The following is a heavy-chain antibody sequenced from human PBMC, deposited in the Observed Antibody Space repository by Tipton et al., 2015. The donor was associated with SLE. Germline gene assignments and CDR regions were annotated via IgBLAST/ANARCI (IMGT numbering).Heavy chain of an antibody. CDR1: GGSISSGGNY. CDR2: IYYSGRT. Sequence: TLSLTCTVSGGSISSGGNYWSWIRQHPGKGLEWIGYIYYSGRTYYNPSLKSRVTISLDTSKNQFSLKLSSVTAADTAVYYCARGGGYSYADFDYWGQGTLVTVSS. J-gene: IGHJ4*02. V-gene: IGHV4-31*03. CDR3: ARGGGYSYADFDY. D-gene: IGHD5-18*01.